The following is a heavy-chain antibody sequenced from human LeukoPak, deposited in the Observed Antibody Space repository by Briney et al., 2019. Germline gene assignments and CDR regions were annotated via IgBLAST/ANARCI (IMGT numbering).Heavy chain of an antibody. CDR3: ARGDSGSSLFDNWFDP. CDR2: ISAYNGNT. CDR1: GYTFTSYV. V-gene: IGHV1-18*01. D-gene: IGHD1-26*01. J-gene: IGHJ5*02. Sequence: ASVKVSCKASGYTFTSYVISWVRQAPGQGLEWMGWISAYNGNTNYAQKLQGRVTMTTDTSTSTAYMELRSLRSDDTAVYYCARGDSGSSLFDNWFDPWGQGTLVTVSS.